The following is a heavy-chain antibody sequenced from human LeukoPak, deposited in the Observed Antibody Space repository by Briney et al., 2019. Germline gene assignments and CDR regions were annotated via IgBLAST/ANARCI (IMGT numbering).Heavy chain of an antibody. D-gene: IGHD4/OR15-4a*01. Sequence: ASVKVSCKASGNTFTTHDINWVRQATGQGLEWMGWMNPNSGKTGYAQKFQGRVTMARNTSISTAYMELSSLRSEDTAVYYCARGRWVDYALPLYYYGMDVWGPGTTVTVSS. V-gene: IGHV1-8*01. J-gene: IGHJ6*02. CDR1: GNTFTTHD. CDR3: ARGRWVDYALPLYYYGMDV. CDR2: MNPNSGKT.